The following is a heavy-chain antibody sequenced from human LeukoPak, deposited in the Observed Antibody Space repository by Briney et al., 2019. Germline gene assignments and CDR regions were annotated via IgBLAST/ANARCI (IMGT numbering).Heavy chain of an antibody. J-gene: IGHJ6*02. Sequence: GASVKVSCKASGYTFTGYGISWVRQAPGQGLEWMGRIIPILGIANYAQKFQGRVTITADKSTSTAYMELSSLRSEDTAVYYCARPVATVTTVGMDVWGQGTTVTVSS. D-gene: IGHD4-17*01. CDR1: GYTFTGYG. CDR2: IIPILGIA. CDR3: ARPVATVTTVGMDV. V-gene: IGHV1-69*04.